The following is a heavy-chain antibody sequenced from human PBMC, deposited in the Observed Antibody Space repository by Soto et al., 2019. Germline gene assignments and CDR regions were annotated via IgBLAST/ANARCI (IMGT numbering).Heavy chain of an antibody. D-gene: IGHD4-17*01. CDR1: GGSVSSTNW. CDR3: ARDLRYGDYESYGMDV. J-gene: IGHJ6*02. Sequence: SETLSLTCAISGGSVSSTNWWSWVRQSPGKGLEWIGDIYHIGSTNYNPSLRGRVTISVDKSNNQFSLTLKDVTAADTAVYYCARDLRYGDYESYGMDVWGQGTTVTVSS. CDR2: IYHIGST. V-gene: IGHV4-4*02.